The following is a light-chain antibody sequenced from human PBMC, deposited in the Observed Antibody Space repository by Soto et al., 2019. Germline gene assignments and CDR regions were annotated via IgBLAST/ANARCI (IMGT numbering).Light chain of an antibody. J-gene: IGLJ1*01. CDR2: EVS. Sequence: QSVLTQPPSVSGSPGQSVTISCTGTSSDVGSYNRVSWYQQPPGTAPKLMIYEVSSRPSGVPDRFSGSNSGNTASLTISGLEAEDEADYCCSSYTSSSTVVFGTGTKLTVL. CDR1: SSDVGSYNR. V-gene: IGLV2-18*02. CDR3: SSYTSSSTVV.